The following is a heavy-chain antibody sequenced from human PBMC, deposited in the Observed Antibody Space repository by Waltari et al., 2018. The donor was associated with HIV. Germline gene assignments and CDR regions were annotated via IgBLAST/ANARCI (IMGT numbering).Heavy chain of an antibody. CDR3: ARARGYSYGYEDY. Sequence: EVQLVESGGDLVQPGGSLRLSCAASGFSFRIYSMHWVRQAPGKGLEWISYMSNSGNTIDYADSVKGRFTISRDNAKNSLSLQIHSLRAEDTAVYYCARARGYSYGYEDYWGQGALVTVSS. D-gene: IGHD5-18*01. CDR2: MSNSGNTI. V-gene: IGHV3-48*04. J-gene: IGHJ4*02. CDR1: GFSFRIYS.